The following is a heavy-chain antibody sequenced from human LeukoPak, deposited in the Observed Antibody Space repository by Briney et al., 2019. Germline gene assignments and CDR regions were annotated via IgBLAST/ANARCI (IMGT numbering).Heavy chain of an antibody. CDR1: GFTVSSNY. CDR2: IYSGGST. J-gene: IGHJ4*02. Sequence: GGSLSLSCAASGFTVSSNYMSWVRQAPGKGLEWVSVIYSGGSTYYADSVKGRFTISRDNSKNTLYLQMNSLRAEDTAVYYCARVWEYSGIDYWGQGTLVTVSS. V-gene: IGHV3-53*01. CDR3: ARVWEYSGIDY. D-gene: IGHD5-12*01.